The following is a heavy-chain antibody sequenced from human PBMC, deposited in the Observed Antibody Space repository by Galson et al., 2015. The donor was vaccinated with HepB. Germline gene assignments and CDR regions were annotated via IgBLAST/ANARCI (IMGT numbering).Heavy chain of an antibody. V-gene: IGHV3-33*01. CDR3: AREGYYYDNSAHYYDC. Sequence: SLRPSCAASGFTFSNSGMHWVRQAPGKGLEWVAFIWYDGTHKYYADSVKGRFAISRDNSKNTLSLQMNSLRDEDTAVYYCAREGYYYDNSAHYYDCWGQGTLVIVSS. D-gene: IGHD3-22*01. J-gene: IGHJ4*01. CDR1: GFTFSNSG. CDR2: IWYDGTHK.